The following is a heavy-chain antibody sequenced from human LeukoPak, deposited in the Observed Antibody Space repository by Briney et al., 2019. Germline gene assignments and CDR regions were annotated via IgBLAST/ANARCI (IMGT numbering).Heavy chain of an antibody. D-gene: IGHD4-17*01. Sequence: SETLSLTCTVSGGSISSYYWSWIRQPPGKGLEWIGYIYYSGSTNYNPSLKSRVAISVDTSKNQFSLKLTSVTAADTAVYYCARGLDYGDHSWFDPWGQGTLVTVSS. V-gene: IGHV4-59*01. CDR2: IYYSGST. J-gene: IGHJ5*02. CDR1: GGSISSYY. CDR3: ARGLDYGDHSWFDP.